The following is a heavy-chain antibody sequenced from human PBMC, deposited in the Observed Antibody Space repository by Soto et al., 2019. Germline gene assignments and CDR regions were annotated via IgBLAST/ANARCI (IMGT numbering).Heavy chain of an antibody. CDR2: IKQDGSEK. D-gene: IGHD2-2*01. J-gene: IGHJ6*03. V-gene: IGHV3-7*01. CDR1: GFTFSSYW. CDR3: ARALKYCSSTSCYARVPYYYYYYMDV. Sequence: GGSLRLSCAASGFTFSSYWMSWVRQAPGKGLEWVANIKQDGSEKYYVDSVKGRFTISRDNAKNSLYLQMNSLRAEDTAVYYCARALKYCSSTSCYARVPYYYYYYMDVWGKGTTVTVSS.